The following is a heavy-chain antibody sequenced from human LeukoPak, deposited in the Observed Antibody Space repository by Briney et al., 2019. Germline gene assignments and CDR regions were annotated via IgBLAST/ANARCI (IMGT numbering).Heavy chain of an antibody. CDR2: ISWNSGSI. V-gene: IGHV3-9*01. CDR1: GFTFDDYA. J-gene: IGHJ6*02. CDR3: AKDSGSGWPLDYYGMDV. Sequence: GRSLRLSCAASGFTFDDYAMHWVRQAPGKGLEWVSGISWNSGSIGYADSVKGRFTISRDNAKNSLYLQMNSLRAEDTALYYCAKDSGSGWPLDYYGMDVWGQGTTVTVSS. D-gene: IGHD6-19*01.